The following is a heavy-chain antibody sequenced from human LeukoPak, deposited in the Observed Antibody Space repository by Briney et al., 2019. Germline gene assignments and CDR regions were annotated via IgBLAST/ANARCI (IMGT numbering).Heavy chain of an antibody. CDR2: ISAYNGNT. J-gene: IGHJ5*02. D-gene: IGHD6-19*01. V-gene: IGHV1-18*01. CDR1: GYTFTSYG. Sequence: ASVKVSCKASGYTFTSYGISWVRQAPGQGLEWMGWISAYNGNTNYAQKLQGRVTMTTDTSTSTAYMELRSLRSGDTAVYYCASQAVATNDWFDPWGQGTLVTVSS. CDR3: ASQAVATNDWFDP.